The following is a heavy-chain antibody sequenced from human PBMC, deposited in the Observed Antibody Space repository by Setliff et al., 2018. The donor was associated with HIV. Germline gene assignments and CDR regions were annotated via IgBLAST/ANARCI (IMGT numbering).Heavy chain of an antibody. CDR1: GGSITSHY. D-gene: IGHD5-18*01. Sequence: SLTCTISGGSITSHYWSWIRQPPGKGLEWIGYVFYTGGTNYRPSLRGRVTISVDTSKNHFSLKLSSVTAADTAVYYCAKTIRGYISGDYMDVWGKGTTVTVSS. CDR3: AKTIRGYISGDYMDV. V-gene: IGHV4-59*11. J-gene: IGHJ6*03. CDR2: VFYTGGT.